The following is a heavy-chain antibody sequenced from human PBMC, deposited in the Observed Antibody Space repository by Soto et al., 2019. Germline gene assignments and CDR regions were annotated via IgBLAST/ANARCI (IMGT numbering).Heavy chain of an antibody. J-gene: IGHJ4*02. CDR3: ASSSGNNYGVGTNFYFDY. Sequence: QVQLVQSGAEVKKPGSSVQVYCKTSGVTFSTYSIVWVRQAPGEGLEWMVGISPIFGTANYAQKFQDRVTITADKSTNTAFMELSSLKSEDTAMYYCASSSGNNYGVGTNFYFDYWCQGALVTVSS. CDR2: ISPIFGTA. D-gene: IGHD1-26*01. CDR1: GVTFSTYS. V-gene: IGHV1-69*06.